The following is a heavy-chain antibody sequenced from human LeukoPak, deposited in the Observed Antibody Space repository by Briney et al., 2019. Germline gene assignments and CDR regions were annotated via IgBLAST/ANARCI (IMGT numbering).Heavy chain of an antibody. CDR1: GFTFSSYA. D-gene: IGHD4-17*01. Sequence: GGSLRLSCAASGFTFSSYAMNWVRQAPGRGLEWISYISLSSSTIYYADSVKGRFTISRDNAKDSLYLQMNSLRVDDAGVYFCARWGMSGCGDYGFDYWGQGTLVTVSS. CDR3: ARWGMSGCGDYGFDY. J-gene: IGHJ4*02. CDR2: ISLSSSTI. V-gene: IGHV3-48*04.